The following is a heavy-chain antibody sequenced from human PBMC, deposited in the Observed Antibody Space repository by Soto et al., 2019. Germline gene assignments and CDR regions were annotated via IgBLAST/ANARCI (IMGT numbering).Heavy chain of an antibody. CDR2: ISYDASHK. CDR1: GITFSSYG. V-gene: IGHV3-30*03. Sequence: HPGGTVRLSCAASGITFSSYGIPWVHLPLGKGVEWVEVISYDASHKYYADSVKGRFTISRANSKNTIYLKMNSVRAEYTAVYYCARETYRSSNLLEEWGEGT. D-gene: IGHD6-6*01. J-gene: IGHJ4*02. CDR3: ARETYRSSNLLEE.